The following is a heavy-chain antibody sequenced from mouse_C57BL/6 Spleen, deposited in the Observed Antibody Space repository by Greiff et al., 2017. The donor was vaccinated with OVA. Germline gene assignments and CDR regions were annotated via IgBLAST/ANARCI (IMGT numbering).Heavy chain of an antibody. Sequence: EVHLVESGGDLVKPGGSLKLSCAASGFTFSSYGMSWVRQTPDKRLEWVATISSGGSYTYYPDSVKGRVTISRDNAKNTLYLQMSSLKSEDTAMYYCARHEGDWYFDVWGTGTTVTVSS. CDR3: ARHEGDWYFDV. CDR2: ISSGGSYT. J-gene: IGHJ1*03. V-gene: IGHV5-6*01. CDR1: GFTFSSYG.